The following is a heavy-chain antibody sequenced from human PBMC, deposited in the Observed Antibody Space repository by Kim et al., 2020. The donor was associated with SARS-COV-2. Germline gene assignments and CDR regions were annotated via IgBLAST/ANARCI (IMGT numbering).Heavy chain of an antibody. CDR2: ISSSGSTI. V-gene: IGHV3-48*03. CDR1: GFTFSSYE. CDR3: ARGYNWNDSGMDV. J-gene: IGHJ6*02. D-gene: IGHD1-20*01. Sequence: GGSLRLSCAASGFTFSSYEMNWVRQAPGKGLEWVSYISSSGSTIYYADSVKGRFTISRDNAKNSLYLQMNSLRAEDTAVYYCARGYNWNDSGMDVWGQGTTVTVSS.